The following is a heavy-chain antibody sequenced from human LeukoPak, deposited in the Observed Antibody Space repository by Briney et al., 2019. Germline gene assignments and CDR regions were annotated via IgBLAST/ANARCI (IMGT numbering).Heavy chain of an antibody. D-gene: IGHD3-3*01. CDR3: ARLYDFWSGYFLYYFDY. CDR1: GYTFTSYG. J-gene: IGHJ4*02. CDR2: ISAYNGNT. V-gene: IGHV1-18*01. Sequence: ASVTVSCKASGYTFTSYGISWVRQAPGQGLEWMGWISAYNGNTNYAQKLQGRVTMTTDTSTSTAYMELRSLRSDDTAVYYCARLYDFWSGYFLYYFDYWGQGTLVTVSS.